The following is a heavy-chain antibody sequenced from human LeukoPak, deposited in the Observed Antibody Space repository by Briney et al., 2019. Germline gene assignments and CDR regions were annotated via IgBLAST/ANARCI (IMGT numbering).Heavy chain of an antibody. V-gene: IGHV1-69*04. J-gene: IGHJ5*02. D-gene: IGHD2-15*01. CDR2: IIPILGIA. Sequence: SVKASCKASGGTFSSYAISWVRQAPGQGLEWMGRIIPILGIANYAQKFQGRVTITADKSTGTAYMELSSLRSEDTAVYYCARGHCSGGSCYRAPQRPNWFDPWGQGTLVTVSS. CDR3: ARGHCSGGSCYRAPQRPNWFDP. CDR1: GGTFSSYA.